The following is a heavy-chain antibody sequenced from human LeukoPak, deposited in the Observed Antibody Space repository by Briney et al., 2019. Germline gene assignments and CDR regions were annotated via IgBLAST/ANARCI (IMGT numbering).Heavy chain of an antibody. D-gene: IGHD5-24*01. CDR1: GFTFSNYG. V-gene: IGHV3-23*01. CDR3: ANDLGWIQLDLG. J-gene: IGHJ4*02. CDR2: IRANGITT. Sequence: GGSLRLPCAASGFTFSNYGMNWVRQAPGKGLEWVSGIRANGITTYYADSVKGRFTISRDNSRNMVYLQMNGLRVEDTAIYYCANDLGWIQLDLGRGQGTLVTVSS.